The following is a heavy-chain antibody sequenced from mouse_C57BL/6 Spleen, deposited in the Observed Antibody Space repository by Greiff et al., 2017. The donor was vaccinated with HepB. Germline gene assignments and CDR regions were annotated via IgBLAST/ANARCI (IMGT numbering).Heavy chain of an antibody. CDR2: IDPETGGT. D-gene: IGHD2-3*01. Sequence: QVQLKQSGAELVRPGASVTLSCKASGYTFTDYEMHWVKQTPVHGLEWIGAIDPETGGTAYNQKFKGKAILTADKSSSTAYMELRSLTSEDSAVYYCTRRRAYDGYSLDYWGQGTTLTVSS. J-gene: IGHJ2*01. CDR3: TRRRAYDGYSLDY. CDR1: GYTFTDYE. V-gene: IGHV1-15*01.